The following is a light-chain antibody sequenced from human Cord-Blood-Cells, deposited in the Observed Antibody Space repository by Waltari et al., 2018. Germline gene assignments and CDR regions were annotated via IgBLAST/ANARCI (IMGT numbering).Light chain of an antibody. CDR2: AAS. V-gene: IGKV1-39*01. CDR1: QSISSY. Sequence: DIQMTQSPSSLSESVGDRVTITCRASQSISSYLNWYQQKPGKAPKLLIYAASSLQSGVPSRFSGSGSGTDFTLNISSLQPEDFATYYCQQSYSTPWTFVQGTKVEIK. J-gene: IGKJ1*01. CDR3: QQSYSTPWT.